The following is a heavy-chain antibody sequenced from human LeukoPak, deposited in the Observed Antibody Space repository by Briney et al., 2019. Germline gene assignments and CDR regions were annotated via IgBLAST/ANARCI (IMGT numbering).Heavy chain of an antibody. CDR1: GFTFSSYG. D-gene: IGHD3-16*02. J-gene: IGHJ4*02. V-gene: IGHV3-30*02. CDR2: IRYDGGNK. CDR3: AKEVLKEFSPTYYFDY. Sequence: PGGSLRLSCAASGFTFSSYGMHWVRQAPGKGLEWVAFIRYDGGNKYYADSVKGRFTISRDNSKNTLYLQMNSLRAEDTAVYYCAKEVLKEFSPTYYFDYWGQGTLVTVSS.